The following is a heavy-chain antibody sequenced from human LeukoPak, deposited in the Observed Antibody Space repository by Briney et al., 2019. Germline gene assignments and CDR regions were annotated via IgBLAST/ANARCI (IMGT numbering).Heavy chain of an antibody. CDR1: GFAFSKYS. D-gene: IGHD3-9*01. V-gene: IGHV3-48*01. CDR3: TRDSDVHYDVLTGQYTYLGDFDY. J-gene: IGHJ4*02. CDR2: IGSSSGNT. Sequence: TGGSLRLSCAASGFAFSKYSMNWVRQAPGKGLEWVSYIGSSSGNTYYADSVKGRFTISRDNAKDSLHLQMNSLRAEDTAVYFCTRDSDVHYDVLTGQYTYLGDFDYWGPGTLVTVSS.